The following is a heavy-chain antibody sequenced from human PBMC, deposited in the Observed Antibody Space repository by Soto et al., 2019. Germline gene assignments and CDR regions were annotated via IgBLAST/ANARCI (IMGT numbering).Heavy chain of an antibody. Sequence: EVQLVESGGGLVQPGGSLRLSCAASGFTFSSDWMHWVRQVPGKGLVWVSRINSDGSSTTYADSVEDRFTMSRDNAKNTLYLQMHSLSAEDSAMYYCARGSFSLGRSPYFDHWGQGTLVTVSS. V-gene: IGHV3-74*01. CDR2: INSDGSST. CDR3: ARGSFSLGRSPYFDH. CDR1: GFTFSSDW. J-gene: IGHJ4*02. D-gene: IGHD3-16*01.